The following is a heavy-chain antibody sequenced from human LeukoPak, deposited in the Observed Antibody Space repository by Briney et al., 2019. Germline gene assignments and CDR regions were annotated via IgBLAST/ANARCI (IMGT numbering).Heavy chain of an antibody. Sequence: GGSLRLSCAASGFTFSSYAMHWVRQAPGKGLEWVAVISYDGSNKYYADSVKGRFTISRDNYKNTLYLQMNSLRAEDTAVYYCARNYGDSNKYYFDYWGQGTLVTVSS. CDR1: GFTFSSYA. J-gene: IGHJ4*02. D-gene: IGHD4-17*01. CDR3: ARNYGDSNKYYFDY. V-gene: IGHV3-30-3*01. CDR2: ISYDGSNK.